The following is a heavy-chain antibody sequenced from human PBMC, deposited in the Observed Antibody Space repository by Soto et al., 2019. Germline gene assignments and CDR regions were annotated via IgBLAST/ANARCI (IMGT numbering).Heavy chain of an antibody. V-gene: IGHV5-51*01. D-gene: IGHD2-2*02. CDR2: IFPSDSDT. CDR3: ERHSIIVSPLYLLDV. Sequence: PGESLKISCNASGYIFNNHWIGWVRQMPGKGLEWMGIIFPSDSDTRYSPSFQGQVTISADKSITTAYLQWSSLKASDTAKYYCERHSIIVSPLYLLDVWGQGTTVTVYS. J-gene: IGHJ6*02. CDR1: GYIFNNHW.